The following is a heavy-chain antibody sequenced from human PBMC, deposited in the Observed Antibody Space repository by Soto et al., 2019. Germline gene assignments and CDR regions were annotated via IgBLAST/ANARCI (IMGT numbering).Heavy chain of an antibody. CDR3: AKDTEYAAFDSSGLYD. D-gene: IGHD3-22*01. V-gene: IGHV3-23*01. Sequence: PGGSLRLSCVVSEFTFSTYAMSWVRQAPGKGLEWVSAISGSGGSTYYADSVKGRFTISRDNSKNTLYLQMNSLRAEDTAVYYCAKDTEYAAFDSSGLYDWGQGTLVTVSS. CDR1: EFTFSTYA. J-gene: IGHJ4*02. CDR2: ISGSGGST.